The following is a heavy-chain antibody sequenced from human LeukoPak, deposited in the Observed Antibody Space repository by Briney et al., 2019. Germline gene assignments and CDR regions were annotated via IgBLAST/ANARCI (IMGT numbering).Heavy chain of an antibody. CDR2: INPNSGGT. CDR3: ARTYYDFWDGDLEL. D-gene: IGHD3-3*01. Sequence: AAVKLSLSSSGYTFAGYYMHRVRQAPGQGLEWMGWINPNSGGTNYAQMFQGRVTMTKDTSISTDYMELSRLRSDDTAVYYCARTYYDFWDGDLELWAQGTLVTVSS. V-gene: IGHV1-2*02. CDR1: GYTFAGYY. J-gene: IGHJ1*01.